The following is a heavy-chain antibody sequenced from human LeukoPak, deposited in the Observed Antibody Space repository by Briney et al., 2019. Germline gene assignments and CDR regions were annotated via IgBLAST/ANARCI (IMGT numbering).Heavy chain of an antibody. V-gene: IGHV1-18*01. CDR2: ISAYNGNT. CDR1: GYTFSNYG. D-gene: IGHD5-24*01. Sequence: ASVKVSCKASGYTFSNYGFSWVRQAPGQGLEWMGWISAYNGNTNYAQKLQGRVTMTSDTSTTTAYMELRSLISADTAVYYCARTGWLQSDPFDSWGQGTLVTVSS. J-gene: IGHJ4*02. CDR3: ARTGWLQSDPFDS.